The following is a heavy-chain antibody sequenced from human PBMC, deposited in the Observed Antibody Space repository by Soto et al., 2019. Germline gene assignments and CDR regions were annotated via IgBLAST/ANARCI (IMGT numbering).Heavy chain of an antibody. CDR3: ARSFNIHWKNYFDP. Sequence: EVQILESGGGLVQSGGSLRLSCAASGFTFSSSAMNWVRQAPGKGLEWVSIISSSDGTTYYADSVKGRFTISRDNSKNTLYLDMNSLRAEDTALYYCARSFNIHWKNYFDPWGQGTLVTVSS. J-gene: IGHJ5*02. CDR2: ISSSDGTT. V-gene: IGHV3-23*01. D-gene: IGHD1-1*01. CDR1: GFTFSSSA.